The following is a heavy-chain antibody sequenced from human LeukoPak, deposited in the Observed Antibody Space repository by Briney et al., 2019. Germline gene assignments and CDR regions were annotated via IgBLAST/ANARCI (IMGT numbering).Heavy chain of an antibody. CDR2: INPNSGGT. CDR1: GYTFTGYY. CDR3: ARVGYTSGWYRN. V-gene: IGHV1-2*06. D-gene: IGHD6-19*01. J-gene: IGHJ4*02. Sequence: ASVKVSCKASGYTFTGYYMHWVRQAPGQELEWMGRINPNSGGTNYAQKFQGRVTMTRDTSISTAYMELSRLRSDDTAVYYCARVGYTSGWYRNWGQGTLVTVSS.